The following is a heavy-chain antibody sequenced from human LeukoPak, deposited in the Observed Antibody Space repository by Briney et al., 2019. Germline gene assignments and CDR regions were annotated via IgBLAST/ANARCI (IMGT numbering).Heavy chain of an antibody. D-gene: IGHD3-10*01. CDR2: IHHRGTT. CDR3: ARVTYNGYQHFDY. J-gene: IGHJ4*02. Sequence: PSETLSLTCIVSGDSISTNTYYWGWIRLPPGKGLEWIGEIHHRGTTYYNPSLRSRVTISVDTCKNQFSLRLTSVTAADTAVYYCARVTYNGYQHFDYWGQGNLVTVS. CDR1: GDSISTNTYY. V-gene: IGHV4-39*07.